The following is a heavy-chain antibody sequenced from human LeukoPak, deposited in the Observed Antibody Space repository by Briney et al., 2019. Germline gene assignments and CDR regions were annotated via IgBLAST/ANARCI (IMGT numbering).Heavy chain of an antibody. CDR3: ARDPDGARVAGTDY. D-gene: IGHD6-19*01. V-gene: IGHV3-74*01. CDR2: INSDGSST. Sequence: QPGRSLRLSCAASGFTFSSYWMHWVRQAPGKGMVWVSRINSDGSSTSYADSVKGRFTISRDNAKNTLYLQMNSLRAEDTAVYYCARDPDGARVAGTDYWGQGTLVTVSS. CDR1: GFTFSSYW. J-gene: IGHJ4*02.